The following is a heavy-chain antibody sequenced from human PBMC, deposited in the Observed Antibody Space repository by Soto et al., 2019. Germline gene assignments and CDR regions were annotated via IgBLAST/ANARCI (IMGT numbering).Heavy chain of an antibody. CDR3: ARVLGAPLYYFDY. CDR2: IYQSGST. J-gene: IGHJ4*02. Sequence: SETLSLTCPVSGYSISIGNYWGWIRQPPGKRLEWIGSIYQSGSTYYNPSLRSRATISVDTSKNQFSLKLSSVTAADTAVYYCARVLGAPLYYFDYWGQGILVTVSS. V-gene: IGHV4-38-2*02. D-gene: IGHD1-26*01. CDR1: GYSISIGNY.